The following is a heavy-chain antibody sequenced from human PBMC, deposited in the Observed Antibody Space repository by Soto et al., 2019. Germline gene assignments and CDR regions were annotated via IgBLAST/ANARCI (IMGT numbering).Heavy chain of an antibody. CDR3: ATRTTLIVVVSPQSPYYYSGMDG. Sequence: ASVKVSCKASGYTFTSYDINWVRQATGQGLEWMGWMNPNSGNTGYAQKFQGRVTMTRNTSISTAYMELSSLRSEDTAVYYCATRTTLIVVVSPQSPYYYSGMDGWGQGTTVTVSS. CDR1: GYTFTSYD. D-gene: IGHD3-22*01. J-gene: IGHJ6*02. V-gene: IGHV1-8*01. CDR2: MNPNSGNT.